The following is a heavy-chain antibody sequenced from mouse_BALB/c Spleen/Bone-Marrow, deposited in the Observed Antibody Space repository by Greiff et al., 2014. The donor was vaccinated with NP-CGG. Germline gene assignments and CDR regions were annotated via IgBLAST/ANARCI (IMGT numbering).Heavy chain of an antibody. D-gene: IGHD2-2*01. Sequence: VNLVESGPDLVAPSQSLSITCTVSGFSLNGYGVHWVRQPPGKGLEWLGVIWSDGSTTYNSALKSRLSISKDNSKSQLFLKMNSLQTDDTAMYYCARHERGYPYAMDYWGQGTSVTVSS. V-gene: IGHV2-6-2*01. CDR3: ARHERGYPYAMDY. CDR2: IWSDGST. J-gene: IGHJ4*01. CDR1: GFSLNGYG.